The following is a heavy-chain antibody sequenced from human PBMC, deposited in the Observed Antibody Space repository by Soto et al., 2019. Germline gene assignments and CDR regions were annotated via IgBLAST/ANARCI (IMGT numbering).Heavy chain of an antibody. Sequence: QVQLVQSGAEVKKPGSSVKVSCKASGGTFSSYTISWVRQAPGQGLEWMGRIIPILGIANYAQKFQGRVTTTADKSTSTAYMELSSLRSEDTAVYDCARVDTAMGWIDPWGQGTLVTVSS. CDR3: ARVDTAMGWIDP. J-gene: IGHJ5*02. V-gene: IGHV1-69*02. CDR2: IIPILGIA. CDR1: GGTFSSYT. D-gene: IGHD5-18*01.